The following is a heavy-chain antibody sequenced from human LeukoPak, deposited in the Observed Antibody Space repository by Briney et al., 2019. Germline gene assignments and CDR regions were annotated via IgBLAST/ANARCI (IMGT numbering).Heavy chain of an antibody. CDR3: ARFEYYGSGSEDY. J-gene: IGHJ4*02. CDR1: GGSISTYY. V-gene: IGHV4-59*05. CDR2: IYYSGST. Sequence: SETLSLTCTVSGGSISTYYWTWIRQPAGKGLEWIGSIYYSGSTYYNPSLKSRVTISVDTSKNQFSLKLSSVTAADTAVYYCARFEYYGSGSEDYWGQGTLVTVSS. D-gene: IGHD3-10*01.